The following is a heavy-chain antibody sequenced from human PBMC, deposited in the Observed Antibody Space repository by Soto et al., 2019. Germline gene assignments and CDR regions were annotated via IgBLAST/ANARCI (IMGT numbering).Heavy chain of an antibody. CDR2: FIPICGAA. CDR1: GGTFSSYA. J-gene: IGHJ6*02. CDR3: ASPRDNYYYYGMGV. D-gene: IGHD3-10*01. V-gene: IGHV1-69*12. Sequence: QVQLVQSGAEVKKPGSSVKVSCKASGGTFSSYAISWVRQAPGQGLEWMGGFIPICGAADYAKNFQGRDTIAAGESTSTAYMELSSLRSEDTAVYYCASPRDNYYYYGMGVWGQGTTVTVSS.